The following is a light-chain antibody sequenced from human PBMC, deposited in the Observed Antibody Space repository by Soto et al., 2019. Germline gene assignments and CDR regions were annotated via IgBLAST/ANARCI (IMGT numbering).Light chain of an antibody. CDR1: QGIRTY. Sequence: DIQLTQSPSFLSASVGDRVTITCRASQGIRTYLAWYQQKPGKAPNLLVYAASPLQSGVPSRFSGSESGTEFTLTISSLQPADFASYYCQQLNSYPLTFGGGTKVEI. J-gene: IGKJ4*01. CDR3: QQLNSYPLT. CDR2: AAS. V-gene: IGKV1-9*01.